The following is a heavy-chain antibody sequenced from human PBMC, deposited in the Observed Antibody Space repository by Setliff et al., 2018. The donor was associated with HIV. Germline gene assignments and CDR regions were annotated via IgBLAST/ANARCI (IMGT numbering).Heavy chain of an antibody. V-gene: IGHV1-2*02. J-gene: IGHJ4*02. CDR3: ARDRPGDGGNYQIDY. D-gene: IGHD4-4*01. Sequence: ASVKVSCKASGYTFTGYYIHWVRQAPGQGLEWMGWIYPNSGDTKYAQKFQGRVTMTRDTSISTAYMELSWLSSDDTAVYYCARDRPGDGGNYQIDYWGQGTLVTVPQ. CDR1: GYTFTGYY. CDR2: IYPNSGDT.